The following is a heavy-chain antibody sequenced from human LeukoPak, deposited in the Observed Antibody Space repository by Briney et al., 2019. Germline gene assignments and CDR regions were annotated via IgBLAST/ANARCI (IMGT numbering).Heavy chain of an antibody. CDR2: IHNSGST. V-gene: IGHV4-61*01. CDR3: ARVIAVAGNFDY. J-gene: IGHJ4*02. D-gene: IGHD6-19*01. Sequence: PSETLSLTCTVSGGSVSSGSYYWSWIRQPPGKGLEWIGYIHNSGSTNYNPSLKSRVTISVDTSKNQFPLKLSSVTAADTAVYYCARVIAVAGNFDYWGQGTLVTVSS. CDR1: GGSVSSGSYY.